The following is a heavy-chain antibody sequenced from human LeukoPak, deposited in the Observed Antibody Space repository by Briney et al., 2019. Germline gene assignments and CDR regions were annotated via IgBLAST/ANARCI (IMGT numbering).Heavy chain of an antibody. J-gene: IGHJ4*02. V-gene: IGHV3-53*01. CDR1: EFTFSSYS. CDR2: IYSGGST. CDR3: AKSAYYDSSGFYREYYFDY. D-gene: IGHD3-22*01. Sequence: GGSLRLSCAASEFTFSSYSMNWVRQAPGKGLEWVSVIYSGGSTYYADSVKGRFTISRDNSKNTLHLQMNSLRAEDTAVYYCAKSAYYDSSGFYREYYFDYWGQGTLVTVSS.